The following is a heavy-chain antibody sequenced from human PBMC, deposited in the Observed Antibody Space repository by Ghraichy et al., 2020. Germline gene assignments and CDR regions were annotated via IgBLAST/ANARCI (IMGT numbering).Heavy chain of an antibody. J-gene: IGHJ4*02. D-gene: IGHD2/OR15-2a*01. CDR2: INHSGST. Sequence: EFLNISCAVYGGSFSGYYWSWIRQPPGKGLEWIGEINHSGSTNCNPSLKSRVTISVDMSKNQFSLKLSSVTAADTAVYYCARGHFSFDYWGQGTLVTVSS. CDR1: GGSFSGYY. V-gene: IGHV4-34*01. CDR3: ARGHFSFDY.